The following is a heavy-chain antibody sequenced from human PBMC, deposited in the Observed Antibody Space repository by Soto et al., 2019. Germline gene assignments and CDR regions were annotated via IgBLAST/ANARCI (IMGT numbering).Heavy chain of an antibody. CDR2: INWNSGSI. D-gene: IGHD6-13*01. CDR3: VKDESINWYSGHFRH. V-gene: IGHV3-9*01. Sequence: GGSLRLSCAASGFTFDDYAMHWVRQVPGKGLEWVSGINWNSGSIGYGDSVKGRFAISRDNAKNSLHLQMNSLSAEDTAFYYCVKDESINWYSGHFRHWGQGTLVTVPS. CDR1: GFTFDDYA. J-gene: IGHJ1*01.